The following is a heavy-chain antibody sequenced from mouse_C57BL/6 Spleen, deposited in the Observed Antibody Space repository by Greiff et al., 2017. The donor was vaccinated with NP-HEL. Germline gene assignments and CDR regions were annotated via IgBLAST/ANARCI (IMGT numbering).Heavy chain of an antibody. CDR1: GYAFTNYL. CDR3: ARGGRGYFDY. CDR2: INPGSGGT. J-gene: IGHJ2*01. Sequence: VQLKQSGAELVRPGTSVKVSCKASGYAFTNYLIEWVKQRPGQGLEWIGVINPGSGGTNYNEKFKGKATLTADKSSSTAYMQLSSLTSEDSAVYFCARGGRGYFDYWGQGTTLTVSS. V-gene: IGHV1-54*01.